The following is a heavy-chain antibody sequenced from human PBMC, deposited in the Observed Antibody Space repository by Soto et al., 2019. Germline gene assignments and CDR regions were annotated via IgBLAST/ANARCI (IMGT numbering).Heavy chain of an antibody. V-gene: IGHV3-49*03. J-gene: IGHJ4*02. CDR1: GFTFGDYA. CDR2: IRSKAYGGTT. Sequence: LRLSCTASGFTFGDYAMNWFRQAPGKGLEWVSFIRSKAYGGTTGYAASVKGRFTISRDDSNSIAYLQMNSLKTEDTAVYYCTRKNYDILTGYFPTDFWGQGTLVTVSS. CDR3: TRKNYDILTGYFPTDF. D-gene: IGHD3-9*01.